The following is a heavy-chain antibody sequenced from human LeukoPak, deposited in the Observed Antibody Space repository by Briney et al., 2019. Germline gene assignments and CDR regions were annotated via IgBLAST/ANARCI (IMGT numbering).Heavy chain of an antibody. D-gene: IGHD6-19*01. J-gene: IGHJ5*02. CDR3: ARREAVTGTPRAWFDP. Sequence: SETLSLTCTVSGGSFSTYYWTWIRQPPGKGLEWIGYIYSGGSTNYNPSLKSRVTISLDTSTNQFSLKLSSVTAADTAVYYCARREAVTGTPRAWFDPWGRGTLVTVSS. CDR1: GGSFSTYY. V-gene: IGHV4-59*08. CDR2: IYSGGST.